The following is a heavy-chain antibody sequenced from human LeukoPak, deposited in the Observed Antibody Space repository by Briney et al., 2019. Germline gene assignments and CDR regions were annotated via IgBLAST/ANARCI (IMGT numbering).Heavy chain of an antibody. J-gene: IGHJ5*02. V-gene: IGHV1-69*13. Sequence: GASVKVSCKASGGTFSSYAISWVRQAPGQGLEWMGGIIPIFGTANYAQKFEGRVTITADESTSTAYMELSSLRSEDTAVYYCAREVPHGNWFDPWGQGTLVTVSS. CDR1: GGTFSSYA. CDR3: AREVPHGNWFDP. D-gene: IGHD4/OR15-4a*01. CDR2: IIPIFGTA.